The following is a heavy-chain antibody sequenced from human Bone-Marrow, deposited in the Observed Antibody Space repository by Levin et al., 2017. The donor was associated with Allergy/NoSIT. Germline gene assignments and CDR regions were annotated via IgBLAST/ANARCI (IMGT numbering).Heavy chain of an antibody. Sequence: SETLSLTCTVSGGSISSGFYWGWIRQPPGKGLEWIGSIYHTGTSNYNPSLESRVTISGDTSKNEFSLKLSSVTAADTAVYYCVRELFYGWFDPWGQGTRVTVSS. J-gene: IGHJ5*02. CDR3: VRELFYGWFDP. V-gene: IGHV4-38-2*02. CDR1: GGSISSGFY. CDR2: IYHTGTS. D-gene: IGHD2/OR15-2a*01.